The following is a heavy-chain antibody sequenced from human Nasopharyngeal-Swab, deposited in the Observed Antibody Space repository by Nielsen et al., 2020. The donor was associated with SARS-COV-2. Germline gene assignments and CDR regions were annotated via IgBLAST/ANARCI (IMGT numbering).Heavy chain of an antibody. Sequence: SYTLSLTCTVSGGSISSHYWSWIRQPPGKGLQWIGYITHSGITTYNPSLKSRVTISLDTSKNQLSLKLSSVTAANTAVYYCARDRAGGHQLILTWFDPWGQGTLVTVAS. V-gene: IGHV4-59*11. CDR2: ITHSGIT. D-gene: IGHD6-13*01. CDR3: ARDRAGGHQLILTWFDP. CDR1: GGSISSHY. J-gene: IGHJ5*02.